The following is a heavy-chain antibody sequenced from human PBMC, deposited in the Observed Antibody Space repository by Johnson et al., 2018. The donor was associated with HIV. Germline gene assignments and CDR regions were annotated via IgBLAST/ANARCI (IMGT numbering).Heavy chain of an antibody. J-gene: IGHJ3*02. V-gene: IGHV3-30*04. Sequence: QVQLVESGGGVVQPGRSLRLSCAASGFTFSSYAMHWVRQAPGKGLEWVAVISYDGSNKYYADSVKGRFTISRDNSKNTLYLQMNSLRAEDTAVYYCAREQEAAAGQDDVFDIWGQETMVTFSS. CDR1: GFTFSSYA. CDR2: ISYDGSNK. CDR3: AREQEAAAGQDDVFDI. D-gene: IGHD6-13*01.